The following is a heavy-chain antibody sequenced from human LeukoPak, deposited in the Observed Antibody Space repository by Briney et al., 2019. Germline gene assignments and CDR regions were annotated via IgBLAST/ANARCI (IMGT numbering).Heavy chain of an antibody. J-gene: IGHJ3*02. V-gene: IGHV4-34*01. D-gene: IGHD4/OR15-4a*01. CDR2: IYHSGST. CDR1: GGSFSGYY. CDR3: ARPRGARTRDAFDI. Sequence: ETLSLTCAVYGGSFSGYYWSWIRQPPGKGLEWIGSIYHSGSTYYNPSLKSRVTISVDTSKNQFSLKLSSVTAADTAVYYCARPRGARTRDAFDIWGQGTMVTVSS.